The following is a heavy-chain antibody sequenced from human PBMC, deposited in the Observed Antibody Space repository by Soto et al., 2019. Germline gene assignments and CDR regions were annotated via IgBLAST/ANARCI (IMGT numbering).Heavy chain of an antibody. Sequence: GASVKVSCKASGYTFTSYGISWVRQAPGQGLEWMGWISAYNGNTNYAQKLQGRVTMTTDTSTSTAYMELSSLRSEDTAVYYCATDLPSNGYSYGPWGQGTLVTVSS. CDR3: ATDLPSNGYSYGP. J-gene: IGHJ5*02. CDR1: GYTFTSYG. V-gene: IGHV1-18*01. CDR2: ISAYNGNT. D-gene: IGHD5-18*01.